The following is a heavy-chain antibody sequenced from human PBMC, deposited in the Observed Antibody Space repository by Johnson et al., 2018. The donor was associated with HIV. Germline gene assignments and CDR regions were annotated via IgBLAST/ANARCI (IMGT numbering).Heavy chain of an antibody. V-gene: IGHV3-30*02. J-gene: IGHJ3*02. D-gene: IGHD1-26*01. CDR2: IRYDGSGK. Sequence: VQLVESGGGLVQPGGSLRLSCAASGFSVSSKYMSWIRQAPGKGLEWVAFIRYDGSGKYYADSVKGRLTISRDNSKNTLYLQMNSLRAEDTAVYYCAKDLFTEREDDVFDIWGQGTMVTVSS. CDR1: GFSVSSKY. CDR3: AKDLFTEREDDVFDI.